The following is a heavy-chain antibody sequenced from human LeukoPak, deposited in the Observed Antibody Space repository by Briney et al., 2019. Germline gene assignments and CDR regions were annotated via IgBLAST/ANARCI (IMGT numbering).Heavy chain of an antibody. CDR1: GYTFTGYY. V-gene: IGHV1-2*04. CDR3: ARAMVRGVISPFFDY. J-gene: IGHJ4*02. Sequence: ASVKVSCKASGYTFTGYYMHWVRQAPGQGLEWMGWINPNSGGTNYAQKFQGWVTMTRDTSISTAYMELSRLRSDDTVVYYCARAMVRGVISPFFDYWGQGTLVTVSS. D-gene: IGHD3-10*01. CDR2: INPNSGGT.